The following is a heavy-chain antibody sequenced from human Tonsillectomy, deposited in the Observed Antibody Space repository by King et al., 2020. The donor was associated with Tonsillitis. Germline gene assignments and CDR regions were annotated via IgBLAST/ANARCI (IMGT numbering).Heavy chain of an antibody. CDR1: GFTFSNAW. Sequence: VQLVESGGGLVKPGGSLRLSCAASGFTFSNAWMCWVRQAPGKGLEWVGRIKSKTDGGTTDYAAPVKGRFTISRDDSKNTLYLQMNSLKTEDTAVYYCTTGIYDFWSGGYMDVWGKGTTVTVSS. J-gene: IGHJ6*03. CDR3: TTGIYDFWSGGYMDV. V-gene: IGHV3-15*01. CDR2: IKSKTDGGTT. D-gene: IGHD3-3*01.